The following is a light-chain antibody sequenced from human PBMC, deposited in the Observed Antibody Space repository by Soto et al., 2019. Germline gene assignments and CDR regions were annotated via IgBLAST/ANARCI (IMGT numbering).Light chain of an antibody. CDR2: EVS. J-gene: IGLJ1*01. CDR3: SSFTCSSTYV. CDR1: SSDVGSYNR. V-gene: IGLV2-18*02. Sequence: QCVRNQPPSVSGSPGRAGAISYTATSSDVGSYNRVAWYQQSPGTAPKLMIYEVSNRPSGFPDRFSGSKSGNTASLTISGLLAEDEADYYRSSFTCSSTYVLGTETNVTVL.